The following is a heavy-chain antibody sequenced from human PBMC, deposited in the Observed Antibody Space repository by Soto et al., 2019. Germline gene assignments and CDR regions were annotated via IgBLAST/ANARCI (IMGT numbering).Heavy chain of an antibody. V-gene: IGHV4-59*01. J-gene: IGHJ5*02. CDR3: VRVPGP. CDR1: GGSISSYY. Sequence: KPSETLSLTCTVSGGSISSYYWSWIRQPPGKGLEWIGYIYYSGSTNYNPSLKSRVTISVDTSKNQFSLKLSSVTAADTAVYYCVRVPGPWGQGTLVTVSS. CDR2: IYYSGST.